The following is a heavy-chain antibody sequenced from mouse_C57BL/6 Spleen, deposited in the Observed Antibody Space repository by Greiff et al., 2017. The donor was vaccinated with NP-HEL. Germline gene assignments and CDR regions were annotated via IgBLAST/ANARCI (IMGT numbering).Heavy chain of an antibody. V-gene: IGHV5-6*02. D-gene: IGHD2-1*01. CDR3: ARDGNYGYFDV. CDR2: ISSGGSYT. J-gene: IGHJ1*03. Sequence: EVMLVESGGDLVKPGGSLKLSCAASGFTFSSYGMSWVRQTPDKRLEWVATISSGGSYTYYPDSVKGRFTISRDNAKNTLYLQMSSLKSEDTAMYYCARDGNYGYFDVWGTRTTVTVSS. CDR1: GFTFSSYG.